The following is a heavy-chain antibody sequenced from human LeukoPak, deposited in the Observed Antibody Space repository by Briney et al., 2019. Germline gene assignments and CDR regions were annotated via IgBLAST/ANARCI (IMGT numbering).Heavy chain of an antibody. CDR3: ARVGHGITMVRGVPGYYYYGMDV. Sequence: ASVKVSCKASGYTFTGYYMHWVRQAPGQGLEWMGWINPNSGGTNYAQKFQGRVTMTRDTSISTAYMELSRPRSDDTAVYYCARVGHGITMVRGVPGYYYYGMDVWGQGTTVTVSS. D-gene: IGHD3-10*01. J-gene: IGHJ6*02. V-gene: IGHV1-2*02. CDR2: INPNSGGT. CDR1: GYTFTGYY.